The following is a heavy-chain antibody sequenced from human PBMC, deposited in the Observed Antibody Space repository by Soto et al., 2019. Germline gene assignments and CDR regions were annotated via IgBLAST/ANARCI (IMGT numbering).Heavy chain of an antibody. CDR3: ARGRSVLNWLDP. CDR1: GGSISGYY. CDR2: IYDSGST. D-gene: IGHD3-3*01. J-gene: IGHJ5*02. V-gene: IGHV4-59*01. Sequence: QVLLQESGPGLVKPSETLSLTCTVSGGSISGYYWSWLRQPPGKGLEWIGYIYDSGSTNYTPSLRSPVSMSINTSKSQFSLRLTSVTAADTAVYYCARGRSVLNWLDPWGQGTLATVSS.